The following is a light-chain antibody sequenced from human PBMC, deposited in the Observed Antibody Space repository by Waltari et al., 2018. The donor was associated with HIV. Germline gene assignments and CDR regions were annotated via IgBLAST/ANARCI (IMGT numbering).Light chain of an antibody. CDR3: CSYAGNFIYV. Sequence: QSALTQPRPVSGSPGHSVTISCTGTSRAIGIYYYVSWYQQHPGKAPKSVISDVTRRPSGVPDRFSGSKSGNTASLTISGLQADDEADYYCCSYAGNFIYVFGTGTKVTVL. CDR2: DVT. V-gene: IGLV2-11*01. CDR1: SRAIGIYYY. J-gene: IGLJ1*01.